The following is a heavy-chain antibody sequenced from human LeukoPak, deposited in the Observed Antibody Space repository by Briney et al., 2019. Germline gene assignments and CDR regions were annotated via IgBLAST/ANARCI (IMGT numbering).Heavy chain of an antibody. J-gene: IGHJ4*02. CDR1: GGSISSSSYY. V-gene: IGHV4-39*01. D-gene: IGHD6-19*01. CDR3: ATSGWYLLPGVY. CDR2: IYYSGST. Sequence: SETLSLTRTVSGGSISSSSYYWGWIRPPPGKGLEWVGSIYYSGSTYYNPSLKSRVTISVDTSKNQFSLKLSSVTAADTAVYYCATSGWYLLPGVYWGQGTLVTVSS.